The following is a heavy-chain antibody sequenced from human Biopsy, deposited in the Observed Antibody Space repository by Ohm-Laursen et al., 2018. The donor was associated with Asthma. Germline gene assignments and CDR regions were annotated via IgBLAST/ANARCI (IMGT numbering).Heavy chain of an antibody. V-gene: IGHV4-61*01. J-gene: IGHJ6*02. Sequence: SDTLSLTWTVSGGSVSTGSYYWSWIRQPPGKGLEWLGYIFFTGSDNYNPSLKSRVTISVDTSKNQFSLRLNSVIAADTAVYYCARGPNYHGSGRAPIGMDVWGQGTTVTVSS. D-gene: IGHD3-10*01. CDR1: GGSVSTGSYY. CDR2: IFFTGSD. CDR3: ARGPNYHGSGRAPIGMDV.